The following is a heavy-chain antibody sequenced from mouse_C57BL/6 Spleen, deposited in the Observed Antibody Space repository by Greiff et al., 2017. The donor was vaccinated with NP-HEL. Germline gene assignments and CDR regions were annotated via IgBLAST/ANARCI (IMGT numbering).Heavy chain of an antibody. V-gene: IGHV5-4*01. J-gene: IGHJ2*01. Sequence: EVHLVESGGGLVKPGGSLKLSCAASGFTFSSYAMSWVRQTPEKRLEWVATISDGGSYTYYPDNVKGRFTISRENAKNNLYLQMSHLKSEDTAMYYCARDDVTGTGFDYWGQGTTLTVSS. CDR3: ARDDVTGTGFDY. D-gene: IGHD4-1*01. CDR1: GFTFSSYA. CDR2: ISDGGSYT.